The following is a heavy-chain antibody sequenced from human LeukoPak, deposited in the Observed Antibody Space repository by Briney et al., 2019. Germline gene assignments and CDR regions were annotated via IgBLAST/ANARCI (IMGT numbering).Heavy chain of an antibody. Sequence: GGSLRLSCAASGFTFSSYAMSWVRQAPGKGLEWVSAISGSGGSTYYADSEKGRFTISRDNSKNTLYLQMNSLRAEDTAVYYCAKVPAAYCGGDCYYDYWGQGTLVTVSS. D-gene: IGHD2-21*02. CDR1: GFTFSSYA. J-gene: IGHJ4*02. CDR2: ISGSGGST. CDR3: AKVPAAYCGGDCYYDY. V-gene: IGHV3-23*01.